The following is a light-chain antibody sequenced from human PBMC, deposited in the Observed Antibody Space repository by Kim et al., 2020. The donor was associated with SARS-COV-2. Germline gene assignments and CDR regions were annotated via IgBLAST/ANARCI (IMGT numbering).Light chain of an antibody. Sequence: QEQTARITCSGDALPKQYAYWYQQKPGQAPVLVIYKDSERPSGIPERFSGSSSGTTVTLTISGVQAEDEADYYCQSADSSGTYYVFGTGTKVTVL. V-gene: IGLV3-25*03. CDR1: ALPKQY. J-gene: IGLJ1*01. CDR3: QSADSSGTYYV. CDR2: KDS.